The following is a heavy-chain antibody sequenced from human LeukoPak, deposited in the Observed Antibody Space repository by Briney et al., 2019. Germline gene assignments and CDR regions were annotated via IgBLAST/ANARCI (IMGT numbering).Heavy chain of an antibody. Sequence: PGGSLRLSCAVSGLTVSSSFMSWVRQAPGKGLEWVSDIYSDALGGITNYADSVRGRFTISRDNSQNTLYLQMNSLRAEDTAIYYCAREIGGGLPYFDYWGQGTLVTVSS. CDR3: AREIGGGLPYFDY. CDR2: IYSDALGGIT. V-gene: IGHV3-53*01. J-gene: IGHJ4*02. D-gene: IGHD3-16*01. CDR1: GLTVSSSF.